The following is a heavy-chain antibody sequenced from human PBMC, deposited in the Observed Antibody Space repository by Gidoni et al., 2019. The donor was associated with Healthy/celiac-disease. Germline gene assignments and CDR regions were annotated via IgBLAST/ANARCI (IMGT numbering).Heavy chain of an antibody. CDR3: TRPLYDFWSGPTAAFDY. J-gene: IGHJ4*02. D-gene: IGHD3-3*01. V-gene: IGHV3-73*01. Sequence: VQLVESGGGLVQPGGSLKLSCAASGFTFRGSAMPWVRQASGKGLEWVGRIRSKPNSYATAFAASLKGRFTIFRDDSKNTAFLQMNSLKTEDTAVYYCTRPLYDFWSGPTAAFDYWGQGTLVTVSS. CDR1: GFTFRGSA. CDR2: IRSKPNSYAT.